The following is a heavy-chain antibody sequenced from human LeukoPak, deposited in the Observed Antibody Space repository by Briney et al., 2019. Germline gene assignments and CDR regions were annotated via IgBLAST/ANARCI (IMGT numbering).Heavy chain of an antibody. J-gene: IGHJ4*02. D-gene: IGHD3-10*01. Sequence: GGSLRLSCAASGFTFSSYAMSWVRQAPGKGLEWVSAISGSGGSTYYADSVKARFTISRDNSKNTLYLQMNSLRAEDTAVYYCAKESELLWFGELSYFDYWGQGTLVTVSS. CDR3: AKESELLWFGELSYFDY. CDR1: GFTFSSYA. CDR2: ISGSGGST. V-gene: IGHV3-23*01.